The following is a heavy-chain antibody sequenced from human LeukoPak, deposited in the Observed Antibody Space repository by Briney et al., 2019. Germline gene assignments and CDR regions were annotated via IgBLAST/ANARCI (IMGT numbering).Heavy chain of an antibody. CDR3: ARDGEVIKGTFDY. CDR1: GFRFRSFG. CDR2: IWYDGSRK. J-gene: IGHJ4*02. Sequence: PGGSLRLSCAASGFRFRSFGMHWVRQAPGKGLEWVALIWYDGSRKYYGDAVKGRFTISRGNSKNTLYLQMTSLRVEDTGVYYCARDGEVIKGTFDYWGQGTLVTVAS. V-gene: IGHV3-33*01. D-gene: IGHD2-21*01.